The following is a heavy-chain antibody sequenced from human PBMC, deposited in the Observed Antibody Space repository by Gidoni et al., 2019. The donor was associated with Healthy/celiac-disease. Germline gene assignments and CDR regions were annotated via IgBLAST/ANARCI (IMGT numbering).Heavy chain of an antibody. V-gene: IGHV3-33*01. CDR2: IWYDGSNK. J-gene: IGHJ4*02. CDR1: GFTFSSYG. Sequence: QVQLVESGGGVVQPGRSLCIACAASGFTFSSYGMHWVRQAPGKGLEWVAVIWYDGSNKYYADSVKGRFTISRDNSKNTLYLQMNSLRAEDTAVYYCARDDYGDYVPFDYWGQGTLVTVSS. D-gene: IGHD4-17*01. CDR3: ARDDYGDYVPFDY.